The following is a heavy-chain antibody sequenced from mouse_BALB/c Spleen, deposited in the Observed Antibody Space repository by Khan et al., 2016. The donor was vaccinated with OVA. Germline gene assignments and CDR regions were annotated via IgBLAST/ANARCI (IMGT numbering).Heavy chain of an antibody. CDR1: GFSLTDYG. CDR3: ARQPYYHYNVMDY. CDR2: MWSDGST. Sequence: VQLQESGPGLVAPSQSLSITCTISGFSLTDYGVHWVRQPPGKGLEWLVLMWSDGSTTYNSALKSRLTISKDHSKSHVFLKMNSLQTDDTAMYFCARQPYYHYNVMDYWGQGTSVTVSS. J-gene: IGHJ4*01. V-gene: IGHV2-6-1*01. D-gene: IGHD2-10*01.